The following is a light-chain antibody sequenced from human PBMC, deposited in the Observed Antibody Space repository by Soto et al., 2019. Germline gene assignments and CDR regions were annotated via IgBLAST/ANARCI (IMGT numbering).Light chain of an antibody. CDR1: QRVSSGY. J-gene: IGKJ2*01. CDR3: QQYSRSPAT. V-gene: IGKV3-20*01. Sequence: EIVFTQSPGTVTLSPGESATLSCRSSQRVSSGYLAWYQQKPGQAPRLLIYAAYNSATGIPDRFSGSGSGTDFTLTITRLEPEDFAVYYCQQYSRSPATFGQGTRREIK. CDR2: AAY.